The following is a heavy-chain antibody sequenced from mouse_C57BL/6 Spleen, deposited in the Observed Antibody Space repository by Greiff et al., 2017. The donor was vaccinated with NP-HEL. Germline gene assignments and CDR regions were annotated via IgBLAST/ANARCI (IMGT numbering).Heavy chain of an antibody. V-gene: IGHV1-55*01. CDR1: GYTFTSYW. J-gene: IGHJ2*01. D-gene: IGHD1-1*01. CDR2: IYPGSGST. CDR3: ARDCHYYGSLDY. Sequence: VKLQQPGAELVKPGASVKMSCKASGYTFTSYWITWVKQRPGQGLEWIGDIYPGSGSTNYNEKFKSKATLTVDTSSSTAYMQLSSLTSEDSAVYYCARDCHYYGSLDYWGQGTTLTVSS.